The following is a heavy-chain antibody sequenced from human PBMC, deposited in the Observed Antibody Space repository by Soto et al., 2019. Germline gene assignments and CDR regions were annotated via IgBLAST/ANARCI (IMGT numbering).Heavy chain of an antibody. CDR1: GYTFSDYT. Sequence: QVQLVESGGDLVKPGGSLRLSCAASGYTFSDYTMSWIRQAPGKGLEWISYIDTSGTKISYADSVKGRFTMTRDNAKNSLYLEMNRLRDDDTAVYYCASLYDMWSGYLSPVDYWGQGTLVTVSS. V-gene: IGHV3-11*01. J-gene: IGHJ4*02. CDR2: IDTSGTKI. CDR3: ASLYDMWSGYLSPVDY. D-gene: IGHD3-3*01.